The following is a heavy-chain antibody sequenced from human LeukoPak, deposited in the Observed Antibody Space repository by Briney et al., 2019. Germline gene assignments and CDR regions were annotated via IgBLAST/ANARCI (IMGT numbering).Heavy chain of an antibody. CDR3: ARHGGYDYYFDY. CDR1: GGSISSYY. CDR2: IYYSGST. D-gene: IGHD5-12*01. V-gene: IGHV4-59*01. Sequence: SETLSLTCTVSGGSISSYYWSRIRQPPGKGLEWIGYIYYSGSTNYNPSLKSRVTISVDTSKNQFSLKLSSVTAADTAVYYCARHGGYDYYFDYWGQGTLVTVSS. J-gene: IGHJ4*02.